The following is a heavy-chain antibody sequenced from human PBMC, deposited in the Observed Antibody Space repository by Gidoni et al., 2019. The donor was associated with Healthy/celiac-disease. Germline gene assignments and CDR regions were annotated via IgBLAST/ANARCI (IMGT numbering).Heavy chain of an antibody. V-gene: IGHV3-30-3*01. CDR1: GFTFRSYA. CDR2: ISYDGSNK. Sequence: QVQLVESGGGVVQPGRSLRLSCAASGFTFRSYAMHWVRQAPGKGLEWVAVISYDGSNKYYADSVKGRFTISRDNSKNTLYLQMNSLRAEDTAVYYCARDLPRPDFWSGYGDYWGQGTLVTVSS. J-gene: IGHJ4*02. CDR3: ARDLPRPDFWSGYGDY. D-gene: IGHD3-3*01.